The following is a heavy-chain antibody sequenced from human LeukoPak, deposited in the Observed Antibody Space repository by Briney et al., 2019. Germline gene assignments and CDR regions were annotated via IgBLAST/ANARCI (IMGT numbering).Heavy chain of an antibody. CDR3: ATTNDGGGYQWGDFFDF. Sequence: SVKVSCKASGGTSNSHAISWVRQAPGQGLEWMGRIIPNLGTTNRAQNFQDRVTLTAGKSTNTAYMELTSLTSDDTAVYYCATTNDGGGYQWGDFFDFWGQGTLVTVSS. V-gene: IGHV1-69*04. D-gene: IGHD3-22*01. CDR2: IIPNLGTT. CDR1: GGTSNSHA. J-gene: IGHJ4*02.